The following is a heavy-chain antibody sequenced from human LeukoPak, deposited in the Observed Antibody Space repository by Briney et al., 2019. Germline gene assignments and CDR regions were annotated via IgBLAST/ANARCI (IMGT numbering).Heavy chain of an antibody. V-gene: IGHV3-66*01. CDR3: ARSPRPGYCNKNSCYRYYFDY. Sequence: PGGSLRLSCAASGFTVSRNHMSWVRQAPGKGLEWVSVIYSGGSTYYADSVKDRFIISRDNSKNTLYFQMNNLSAEDTAVYYCARSPRPGYCNKNSCYRYYFDYWGQGTLVTVSS. J-gene: IGHJ4*02. CDR1: GFTVSRNH. CDR2: IYSGGST. D-gene: IGHD2-8*01.